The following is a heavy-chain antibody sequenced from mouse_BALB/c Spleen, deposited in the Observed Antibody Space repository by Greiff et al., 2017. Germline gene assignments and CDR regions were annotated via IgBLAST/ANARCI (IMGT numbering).Heavy chain of an antibody. Sequence: VQLQQSGAELMKPGASVKISCKATGYTFSSYWIEWVKQRPGHGLEWIGEILPGSGSTNYNEKFKGKATFTADTSSNTAYMQLSSLTSEDSAVYYCAREGLRQAWFAYWGQGTLVTVSA. CDR2: ILPGSGST. J-gene: IGHJ3*01. D-gene: IGHD2-4*01. CDR1: GYTFSSYW. V-gene: IGHV1-9*01. CDR3: AREGLRQAWFAY.